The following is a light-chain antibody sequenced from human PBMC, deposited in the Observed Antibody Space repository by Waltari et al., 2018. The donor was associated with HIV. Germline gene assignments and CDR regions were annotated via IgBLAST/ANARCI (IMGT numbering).Light chain of an antibody. J-gene: IGLJ2*01. V-gene: IGLV1-44*01. CDR1: SSNIGSNT. Sequence: QSVLTQPPLASGTPGQRVTISCSGSSSNIGSNTVNWYQQLPGTAPKLLIYSNNQRPSGVPDRFSSSKSGTSASLAISGLQSEDEADYYCAAWDDSLNGRVFGGGTKLTVL. CDR2: SNN. CDR3: AAWDDSLNGRV.